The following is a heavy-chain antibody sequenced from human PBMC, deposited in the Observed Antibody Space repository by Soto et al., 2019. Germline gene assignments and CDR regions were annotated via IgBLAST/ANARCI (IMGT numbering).Heavy chain of an antibody. Sequence: GGSLRLSCAASGFTLSTYAMTWVRQAPGKGLECVSGVVGSGSEIYYADSVKGRFTISKDNSKNTLYLQMDSLRAEDTAVYFCEKDAVYNDGLWIMDQWGQGTQVTVYS. CDR3: EKDAVYNDGLWIMDQ. D-gene: IGHD2-21*01. V-gene: IGHV3-23*01. CDR2: VVGSGSEI. CDR1: GFTLSTYA. J-gene: IGHJ4*02.